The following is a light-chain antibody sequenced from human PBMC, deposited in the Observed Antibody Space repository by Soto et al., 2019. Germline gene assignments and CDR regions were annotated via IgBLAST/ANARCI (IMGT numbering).Light chain of an antibody. CDR2: DAS. V-gene: IGKV3-11*01. Sequence: ESVLTQSPATLSLSPGDRATLSCRASQSITNCLAWYRHQPGQPPRLLIYDASKSATGIPASFIGSGSGTQFTLTISSLLPEEFGSYYCKQRINWSSRTFGRGTKVEIK. CDR1: QSITNC. J-gene: IGKJ4*02. CDR3: KQRINWSSRT.